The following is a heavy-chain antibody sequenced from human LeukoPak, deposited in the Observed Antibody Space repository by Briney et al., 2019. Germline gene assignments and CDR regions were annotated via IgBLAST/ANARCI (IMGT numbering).Heavy chain of an antibody. D-gene: IGHD3-10*01. CDR3: ARGGGPYSYYYNGMDV. V-gene: IGHV4-34*01. Sequence: SETLSLTCAVYGGSFSGYYWSWIRQPPGKGLEWIGEINHSGSTNYNPSLKSRVTISVDTSKNQFSLKLSSVTAADTAVYYCARGGGPYSYYYNGMDVGGQGTTVTVS. CDR2: INHSGST. J-gene: IGHJ6*02. CDR1: GGSFSGYY.